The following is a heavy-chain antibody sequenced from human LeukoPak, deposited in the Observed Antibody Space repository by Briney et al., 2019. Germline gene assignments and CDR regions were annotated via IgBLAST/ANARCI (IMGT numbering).Heavy chain of an antibody. D-gene: IGHD3-10*01. V-gene: IGHV3-13*01. Sequence: PGGSLRLSCAASGFTFSSYDMHWVRQATGKGLEWVSAIGTAGDTYYPGSVKGRFTISRENAKNSLYLQMNSLRAGDTAVYYCARALSGRGGLYYYYYGMDVWGQGTTVTVSS. CDR2: IGTAGDT. J-gene: IGHJ6*02. CDR3: ARALSGRGGLYYYYYGMDV. CDR1: GFTFSSYD.